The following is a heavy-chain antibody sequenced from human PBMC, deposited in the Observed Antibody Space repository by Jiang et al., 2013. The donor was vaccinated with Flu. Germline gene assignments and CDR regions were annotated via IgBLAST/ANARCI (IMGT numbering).Heavy chain of an antibody. Sequence: LTCTVSGFSLRIPKMGVSWIRQPPGKGLEWIGYIYYSGRTNYNPSLRSRVTMSVDRSRNHFSLKLTSVTAADTAVYYCARETSHTGYYHDDSGYQSYLDSWGQGTLVTVSS. D-gene: IGHD3-22*01. V-gene: IGHV4-61*03. J-gene: IGHJ4*02. CDR3: ARETSHTGYYHDDSGYQSYLDS. CDR1: GFSLRIPKMG. CDR2: IYYSGRT.